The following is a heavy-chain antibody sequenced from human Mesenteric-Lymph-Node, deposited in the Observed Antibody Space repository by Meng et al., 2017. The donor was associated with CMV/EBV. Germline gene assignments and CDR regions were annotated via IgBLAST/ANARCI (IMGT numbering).Heavy chain of an antibody. D-gene: IGHD2-2*01. Sequence: GESLKISCAASGFTFSSYEMNWVRQAPGKGLEWVSYISSSGSTIYYADSVKGRFTISRDNAKNSLYLQMNSLRAEDTAVYYCARDISPTGVVPAPRWLFLNPYGMDVWGQGTTVTVSS. CDR3: ARDISPTGVVPAPRWLFLNPYGMDV. V-gene: IGHV3-48*03. CDR1: GFTFSSYE. CDR2: ISSSGSTI. J-gene: IGHJ6*02.